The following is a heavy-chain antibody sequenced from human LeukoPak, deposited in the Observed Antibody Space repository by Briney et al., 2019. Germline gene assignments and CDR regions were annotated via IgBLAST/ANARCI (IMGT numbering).Heavy chain of an antibody. J-gene: IGHJ3*02. CDR1: GFTFSSYG. V-gene: IGHV3-33*08. CDR2: IWYGGSNK. D-gene: IGHD6-13*01. CDR3: ATCIAAAGGDAFDI. Sequence: GRSLRLSCAASGFTFSSYGMHWVRQAPGKGLEWVAVIWYGGSNKYYADSVKGRFTISRDNSKNTLYLQMNSLRAEDTAVYYCATCIAAAGGDAFDIWGQGTMVTVSS.